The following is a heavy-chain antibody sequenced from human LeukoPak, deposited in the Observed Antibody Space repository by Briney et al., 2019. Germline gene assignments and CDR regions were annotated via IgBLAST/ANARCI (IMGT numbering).Heavy chain of an antibody. V-gene: IGHV3-53*01. D-gene: IGHD5-24*01. CDR1: GFIVSSNY. J-gene: IGHJ4*02. CDR2: IYTDGST. Sequence: PGGSLRLSCAAPGFIVSSNYMNWVRQAPGKGLEWVSVIYTDGSTYYADSVKGRFTISRDISRNTVHLQMNSLRAGDTAVYYCARDPHGYNSYFDYWGQGTLVTVSS. CDR3: ARDPHGYNSYFDY.